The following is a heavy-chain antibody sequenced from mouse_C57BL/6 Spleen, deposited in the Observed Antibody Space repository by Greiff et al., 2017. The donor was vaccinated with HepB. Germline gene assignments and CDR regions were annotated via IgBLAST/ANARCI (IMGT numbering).Heavy chain of an antibody. J-gene: IGHJ4*01. CDR2: ISSGSSTI. CDR1: GFTFSDYG. Sequence: DVQLVESGGGLVKPGGSLKLSCAASGFTFSDYGMHWVRQAPEKGLEWVAYISSGSSTIYYAETVKGRFTISTDNAKNTLFLQMTSLRSEDTAMYYCAREGNYYAMDYWGQGTSGTVSS. V-gene: IGHV5-17*01. CDR3: AREGNYYAMDY.